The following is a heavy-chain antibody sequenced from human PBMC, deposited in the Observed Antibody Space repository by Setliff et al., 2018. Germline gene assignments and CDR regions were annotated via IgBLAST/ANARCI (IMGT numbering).Heavy chain of an antibody. Sequence: PGGSLRLSCAASGFTFSSYSMNWVRQAPGKGLEWVSSISTSSSYIYYADSVKGRFTISRDNAKNSLSLQMNGLRAEDSALYYCAKDPNGDFFGAFDTWGQGALVTVSS. CDR1: GFTFSSYS. CDR2: ISTSSSYI. J-gene: IGHJ5*02. D-gene: IGHD4-17*01. V-gene: IGHV3-21*04. CDR3: AKDPNGDFFGAFDT.